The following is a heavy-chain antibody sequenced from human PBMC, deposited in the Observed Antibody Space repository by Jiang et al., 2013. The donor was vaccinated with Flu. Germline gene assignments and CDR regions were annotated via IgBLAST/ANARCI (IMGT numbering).Heavy chain of an antibody. CDR3: AKDWRADY. J-gene: IGHJ4*02. Sequence: RQAPGKGLEWVSDISASGDGTHYADSVKGRFTISRDNSKNTLYLQMNSLRAEDTAIYYCAKDWRADYWGQGTLVTVSS. CDR2: ISASGDGT. V-gene: IGHV3-23*01.